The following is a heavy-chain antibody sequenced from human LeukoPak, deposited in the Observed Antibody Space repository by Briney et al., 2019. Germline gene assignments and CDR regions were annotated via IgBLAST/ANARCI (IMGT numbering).Heavy chain of an antibody. CDR3: AREDYGGNCLDY. D-gene: IGHD4-23*01. J-gene: IGHJ4*02. CDR2: IWYDGSNK. V-gene: IGHV3-33*01. Sequence: PGGSLRLSCAAPGFTFSSYGMHWVRQAPGKGLEWVAVIWYDGSNKYYADSVKGRFTISRDNSKNTLYLQMNSLRAEDTAVYYCAREDYGGNCLDYWGQGTLVTVSS. CDR1: GFTFSSYG.